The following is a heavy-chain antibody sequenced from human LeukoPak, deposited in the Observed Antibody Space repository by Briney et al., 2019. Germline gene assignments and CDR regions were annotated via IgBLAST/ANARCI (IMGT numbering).Heavy chain of an antibody. CDR1: GLTFSTYG. D-gene: IGHD3-10*01. CDR2: ISDDGRKE. V-gene: IGHV3-30*18. CDR3: AKGGITVVRGVPSHTDV. Sequence: PGGSLRLSCAVSGLTFSTYGMHWVRQAPDKGLEWVAVISDDGRKEYYADSVKGRFTISRDNSKNTLHLQMNSLRAEDTAVYYCAKGGITVVRGVPSHTDVWGQGTTVTVSS. J-gene: IGHJ6*02.